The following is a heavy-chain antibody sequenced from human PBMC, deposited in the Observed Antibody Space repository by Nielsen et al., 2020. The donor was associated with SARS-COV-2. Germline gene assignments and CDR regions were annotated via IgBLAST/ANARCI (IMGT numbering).Heavy chain of an antibody. Sequence: GGSLRLSCAASGFTFSSYAMHWVRQAPGKGLEWVAVISYDGSNKYYADSVKGRFTISRDNSKNTLYLQMNSLRAEDTAVYYCARRIAVAGTGFDYWGQGTLVTVSS. CDR3: ARRIAVAGTGFDY. V-gene: IGHV3-30*04. CDR1: GFTFSSYA. J-gene: IGHJ4*02. D-gene: IGHD6-19*01. CDR2: ISYDGSNK.